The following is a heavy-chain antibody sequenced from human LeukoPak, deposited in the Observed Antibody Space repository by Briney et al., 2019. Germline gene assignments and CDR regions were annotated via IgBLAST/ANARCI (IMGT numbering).Heavy chain of an antibody. D-gene: IGHD5-18*01. CDR3: ARGGIQLWTILYYFDY. J-gene: IGHJ4*02. CDR2: MNPNSGNT. V-gene: IGHV1-8*03. CDR1: GYTFTSYD. Sequence: ASVKVSCEASGYTFTSYDFNWVRQATGQGLEWMGWMNPNSGNTGYAQKFQGRDTITRNTSISTAYMELSSLRSEDTAVYYCARGGIQLWTILYYFDYWGQRTLVTVSS.